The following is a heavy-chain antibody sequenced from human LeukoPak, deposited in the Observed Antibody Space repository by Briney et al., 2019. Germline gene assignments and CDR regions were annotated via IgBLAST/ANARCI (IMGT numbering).Heavy chain of an antibody. J-gene: IGHJ3*01. Sequence: SETLSLTCTVSGGSISSYYWSWIRQPPGKGLEWIGYIYYSGSTNYNPSLKSRVTISVDTSKNQFSLKLSSVTAADTAIYYCAREPNGAGAAVYFDDGIDLWGLGTMVTVSS. CDR3: AREPNGAGAAVYFDDGIDL. D-gene: IGHD6-13*01. V-gene: IGHV4-59*12. CDR1: GGSISSYY. CDR2: IYYSGST.